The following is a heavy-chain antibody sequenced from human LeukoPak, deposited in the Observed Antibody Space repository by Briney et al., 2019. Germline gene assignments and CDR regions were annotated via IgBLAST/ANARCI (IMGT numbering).Heavy chain of an antibody. CDR1: GFTFSSYV. V-gene: IGHV3-74*01. D-gene: IGHD1-1*01. J-gene: IGHJ4*02. CDR2: ISHDGII. CDR3: ARDWVYKIDY. Sequence: GGSLRLSCETAGFTFSSYVMHWVSRTPGKGLVWVSRISHDGIISYADSVKGRFTISRDNAKNTLILQMNSLRVEDTAVYYCARDWVYKIDYWGRGTLVTVSS.